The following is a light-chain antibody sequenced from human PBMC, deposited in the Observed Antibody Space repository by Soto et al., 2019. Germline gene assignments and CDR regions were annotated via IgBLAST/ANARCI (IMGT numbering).Light chain of an antibody. CDR2: EVT. CDR1: SSDVGAYNY. CDR3: FSYAGGDHV. V-gene: IGLV2-8*01. J-gene: IGLJ1*01. Sequence: QSALTQPPSASGSPGQSVTISCTGTSSDVGAYNYVSWFQQHPGKAPKLMIYEVTKRPSGVPARFSGFKSGNTASLTVSGLQAEDEADYYCFSYAGGDHVLGTGTKLTVL.